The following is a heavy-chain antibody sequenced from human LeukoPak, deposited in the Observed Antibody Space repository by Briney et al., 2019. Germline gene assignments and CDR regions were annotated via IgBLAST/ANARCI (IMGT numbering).Heavy chain of an antibody. J-gene: IGHJ6*03. Sequence: GGSLRLSCAASGFTFSSYAMHWVRQAPGKGLEYVSGISSDGGSTDYANSVKGRFTISRDNPKNTLYLQMGSLRAEDTAVYYCASPGDTLYFYYYMDVWGKGTTVTISS. V-gene: IGHV3-64*01. CDR3: ASPGDTLYFYYYMDV. CDR1: GFTFSSYA. D-gene: IGHD1-26*01. CDR2: ISSDGGST.